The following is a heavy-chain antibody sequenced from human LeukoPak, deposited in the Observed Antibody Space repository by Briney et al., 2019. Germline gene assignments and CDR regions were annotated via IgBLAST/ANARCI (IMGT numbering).Heavy chain of an antibody. Sequence: QPGGSLRLSCAASGFTFSSAMTWVRQAPGRGLEWVSTISGDTTATCYADSVKGRFTISRDNSKNTLYLQMNSLRGEETAVYYCAKKGSGLTGTTVGLDYWGQGTLVTVSS. J-gene: IGHJ4*02. CDR2: ISGDTTAT. D-gene: IGHD1-20*01. CDR1: GFTFSSA. CDR3: AKKGSGLTGTTVGLDY. V-gene: IGHV3-23*01.